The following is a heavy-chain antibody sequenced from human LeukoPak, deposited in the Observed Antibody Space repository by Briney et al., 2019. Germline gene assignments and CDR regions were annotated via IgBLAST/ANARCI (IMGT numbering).Heavy chain of an antibody. Sequence: GGSLRLSCAASGFTFSSYGMHWVRQAPGKGLEWVAVISYDGSNKYYADSVKGRFTISRDNSKNTLYLQMNSLRAEDTAVYYCAKVDAYDSSGYEGAFDIWGQGTMVTVSS. CDR3: AKVDAYDSSGYEGAFDI. CDR1: GFTFSSYG. D-gene: IGHD3-22*01. J-gene: IGHJ3*02. V-gene: IGHV3-30*18. CDR2: ISYDGSNK.